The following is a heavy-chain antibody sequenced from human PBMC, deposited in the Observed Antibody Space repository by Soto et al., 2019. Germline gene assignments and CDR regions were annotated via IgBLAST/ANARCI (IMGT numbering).Heavy chain of an antibody. V-gene: IGHV4-59*08. CDR1: GGSISSYY. D-gene: IGHD3-10*01. Sequence: SETLSLTCTVSGGSISSYYWSWIRQPPGKGLEWIGYIYYSGSTNYNPSLKSRVTISVDTSKNQFSLKLSSVTAADTAVYYCARQRGILWFGELSTWWFDPWGQGTLVTVS. CDR3: ARQRGILWFGELSTWWFDP. CDR2: IYYSGST. J-gene: IGHJ5*02.